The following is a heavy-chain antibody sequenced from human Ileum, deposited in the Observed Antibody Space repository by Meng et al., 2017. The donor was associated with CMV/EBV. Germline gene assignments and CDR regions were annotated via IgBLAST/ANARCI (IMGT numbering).Heavy chain of an antibody. CDR3: ARGTGPGSYLVAD. D-gene: IGHD3-10*01. CDR2: ISPSGGST. Sequence: GESLKISCVASGFAFSNYPMSWVRQVPGMGLEWVSGISPSGGSTYDADSVKGRFSISRDNSKNTAFLQMNSLRLDDTAMYYWARGTGPGSYLVADGGQG. CDR1: GFAFSNYP. V-gene: IGHV3-23*01. J-gene: IGHJ6*01.